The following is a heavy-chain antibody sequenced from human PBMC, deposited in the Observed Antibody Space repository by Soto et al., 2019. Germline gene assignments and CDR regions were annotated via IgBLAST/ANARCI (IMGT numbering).Heavy chain of an antibody. CDR2: IKTDASEK. V-gene: IGHV3-7*04. D-gene: IGHD3-10*01. J-gene: IGHJ4*01. CDR3: ARASGYGSGSYLNHYVDC. Sequence: EEQLVASGGGLVQPGGSLRLSCAASGFTLRSYWMSWVRQAPGKGLAWLATIKTDASEKKYVDSVKGRFTVSRDKAKNALYQQRDSLRAEDTAVYYCARASGYGSGSYLNHYVDCWGRGTVVTASS. CDR1: GFTLRSYW.